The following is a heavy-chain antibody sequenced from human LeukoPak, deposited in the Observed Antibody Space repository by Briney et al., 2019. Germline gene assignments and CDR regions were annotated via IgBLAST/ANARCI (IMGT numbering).Heavy chain of an antibody. CDR2: IRFDGSNK. CDR3: AKDFYRGITIFGVVDY. D-gene: IGHD3-3*01. V-gene: IGHV3-30*02. CDR1: GLTLSSYG. J-gene: IGHJ4*02. Sequence: GGSLRPSCAASGLTLSSYGMNWVRQAPGKGLEWVAFIRFDGSNKYYADSVKGRFTISRDNSKNTLYLQMNSLRAEDTAVYYCAKDFYRGITIFGVVDYWGQGTPVTVSS.